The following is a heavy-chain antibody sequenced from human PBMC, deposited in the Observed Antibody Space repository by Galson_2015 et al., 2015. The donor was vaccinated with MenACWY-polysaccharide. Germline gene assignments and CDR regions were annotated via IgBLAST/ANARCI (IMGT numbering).Heavy chain of an antibody. CDR2: ISPSGDSS. V-gene: IGHV1-46*01. J-gene: IGHJ6*02. CDR3: ARCLRPYGDYGPRCGLDV. CDR1: GYTFTSNY. D-gene: IGHD4-17*01. Sequence: SVKVSCKASGYTFTSNYVHWLRQAPGQGLEWMGIISPSGDSSTYAQKFQGRITVTRDTSTSTVYMELSSLRADDTAVYYCARCLRPYGDYGPRCGLDVWGQGTTVTVSS.